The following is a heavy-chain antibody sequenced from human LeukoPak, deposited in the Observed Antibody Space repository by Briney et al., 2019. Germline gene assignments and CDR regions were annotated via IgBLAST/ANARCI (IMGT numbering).Heavy chain of an antibody. V-gene: IGHV4-38-2*01. Sequence: SETLSLTCAVSGYSISSGYYWGWIRQPPGKGLEWIGSIYHSGSTYYNPSLKSRVTISVDTSKNQFSLRLTSVTAADTAVYYCARLSGIYCDRGSCFNCLDSWGQGTLVTVSS. CDR2: IYHSGST. J-gene: IGHJ5*01. D-gene: IGHD2-15*01. CDR1: GYSISSGYY. CDR3: ARLSGIYCDRGSCFNCLDS.